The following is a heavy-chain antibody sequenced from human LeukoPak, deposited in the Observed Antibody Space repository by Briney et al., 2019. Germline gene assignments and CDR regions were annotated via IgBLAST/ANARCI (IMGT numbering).Heavy chain of an antibody. D-gene: IGHD4-11*01. CDR1: GFTFSSYW. CDR2: TNSDGSST. V-gene: IGHV3-74*01. J-gene: IGHJ4*02. Sequence: GGSLRLSCAASGFTFSSYWMHWVRHGPGKGLVWVSRTNSDGSSTSYADSVRGRFTISRDNAKNTLYLQMNSLRAEDTAVYYCARSNFLDYWGQGTLVTVSS. CDR3: ARSNFLDY.